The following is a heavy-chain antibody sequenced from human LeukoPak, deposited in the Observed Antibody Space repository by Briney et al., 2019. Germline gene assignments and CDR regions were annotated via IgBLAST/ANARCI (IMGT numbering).Heavy chain of an antibody. Sequence: ASVTVSFKASGYTFTGYYMHWVRQAPGQGLEWMGWINPNSGGTNYAQKFQGRVTMTRDTSISTAYMELSRLRSDDTAVYYCARVVPAAISSRHFDYWGQGTLVTVSS. CDR1: GYTFTGYY. D-gene: IGHD2-2*01. J-gene: IGHJ4*02. CDR2: INPNSGGT. CDR3: ARVVPAAISSRHFDY. V-gene: IGHV1-2*02.